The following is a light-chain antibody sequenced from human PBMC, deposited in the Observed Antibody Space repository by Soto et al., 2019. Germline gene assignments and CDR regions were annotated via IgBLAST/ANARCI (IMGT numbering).Light chain of an antibody. Sequence: EIGMTQSPGTLSVSPGERVTLSCRASQSVRNNLAWYQQKPGQGPRLLIYDASTRATGIPARFSGSGSGTEFTLTISSRQSEDFAFYYWQQCNEWPWTFGQGTKVEIK. CDR3: QQCNEWPWT. CDR1: QSVRNN. J-gene: IGKJ1*01. V-gene: IGKV3-15*01. CDR2: DAS.